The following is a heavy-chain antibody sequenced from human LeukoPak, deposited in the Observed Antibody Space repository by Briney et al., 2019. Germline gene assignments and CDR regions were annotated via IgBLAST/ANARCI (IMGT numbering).Heavy chain of an antibody. V-gene: IGHV4-39*07. D-gene: IGHD4-17*01. Sequence: PGGSLRLSWAASGFTFSSYSMNWIRQPPGKGLEWIGSIYYSGSAYYNPSLNSRFAISVDTPKNQYSLRLSSVTAADTAMFYCARSTVTTGWGTFDIWGQGTRVTVSS. CDR2: IYYSGSA. J-gene: IGHJ3*02. CDR3: ARSTVTTGWGTFDI. CDR1: GFTFSSYS.